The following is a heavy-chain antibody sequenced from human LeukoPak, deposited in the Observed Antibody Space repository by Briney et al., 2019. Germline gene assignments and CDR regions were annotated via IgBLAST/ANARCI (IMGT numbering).Heavy chain of an antibody. CDR1: GGSISSYY. Sequence: SETLSLTCTVSGGSISSYYWSWIRQPPGKGLEWIGYTYYSGSTNYNPSLKSRVTISVDTSKNQFSLKLSSVTAADTAVYYCARGGTAQPDAFDIWGQGTMVTVSS. CDR2: TYYSGST. V-gene: IGHV4-59*01. D-gene: IGHD5-18*01. J-gene: IGHJ3*02. CDR3: ARGGTAQPDAFDI.